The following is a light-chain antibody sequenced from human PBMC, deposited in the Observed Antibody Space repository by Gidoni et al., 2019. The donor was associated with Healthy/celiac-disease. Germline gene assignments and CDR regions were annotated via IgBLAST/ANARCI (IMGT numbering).Light chain of an antibody. CDR3: YSTDSSGNHRV. CDR2: EDS. V-gene: IGLV3-10*01. Sequence: SYELTQPPSVSVSPRQKARSTCPGDALPKKYAYWYQQKSGQAPVLVIYEDSKRPSGIPERFSGSSSGTMATLTISGAQVEDEADYYCYSTDSSGNHRVFGGGTKLTVL. J-gene: IGLJ2*01. CDR1: ALPKKY.